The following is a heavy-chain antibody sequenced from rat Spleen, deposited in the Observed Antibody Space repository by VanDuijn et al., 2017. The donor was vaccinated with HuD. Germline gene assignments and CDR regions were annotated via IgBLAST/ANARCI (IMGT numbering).Heavy chain of an antibody. CDR3: ARHNSGYGVFDY. CDR1: GFNFSSFP. J-gene: IGHJ3*01. V-gene: IGHV5-46*01. CDR2: ITHIDGST. D-gene: IGHD4-3*01. Sequence: EVQLVESGGGLVQPGRSLKLSCAASGFNFSSFPLAWVRQAPGKGLEWVATITHIDGSTYYPDSVKGRFTISRDNAKSTLYLQMDSLRSEDTATYYCARHNSGYGVFDYWGQGTLVTVSS.